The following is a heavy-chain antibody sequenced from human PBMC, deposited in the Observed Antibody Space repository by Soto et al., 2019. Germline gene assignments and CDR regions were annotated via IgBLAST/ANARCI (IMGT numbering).Heavy chain of an antibody. J-gene: IGHJ5*01. V-gene: IGHV3-13*05. CDR1: GVTFSSYD. D-gene: IGHD3-22*01. CDR2: IGTAGDP. Sequence: GSRRVSCAASGVTFSSYDMHWVRQATGKGLEWVSAIGTAGDPYYPGSVKGRFTISRENAKNSLYLQMNSLRAGDTAVYYCARDWITQIVVALVPRSYSGERSRVIDS. CDR3: ARDWITQIVVALVPRSYSGERSRVIDS.